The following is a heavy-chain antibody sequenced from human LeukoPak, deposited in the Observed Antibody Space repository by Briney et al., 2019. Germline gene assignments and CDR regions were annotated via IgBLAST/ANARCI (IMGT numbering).Heavy chain of an antibody. CDR3: AKDPNGDYIGTFDI. D-gene: IGHD4-17*01. CDR1: GFTFSDYY. Sequence: GGSLRLSCAASGFTFSDYYMSWIRQAPGKGLEWVSYISSSGSTIYYADSVKGRFTISRDNAKNSLYLQMNSLRAEDTAVYYCAKDPNGDYIGTFDIWGQGTMVTVSS. J-gene: IGHJ3*02. CDR2: ISSSGSTI. V-gene: IGHV3-11*01.